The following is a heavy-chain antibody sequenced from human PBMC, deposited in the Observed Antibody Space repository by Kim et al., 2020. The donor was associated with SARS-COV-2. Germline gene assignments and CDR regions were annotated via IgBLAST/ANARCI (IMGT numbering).Heavy chain of an antibody. CDR3: ASQITMVRGVITNYGMDV. CDR1: GGTFSSYA. CDR2: IIPILGIA. J-gene: IGHJ6*02. Sequence: SVKVSCKASGGTFSSYAISWVRQAPGQGLEWMGRIIPILGIANYAQKFQGRVTITADKSTSTAYMELSSLRSEDTAVYYCASQITMVRGVITNYGMDVWGQETTVTVSS. V-gene: IGHV1-69*04. D-gene: IGHD3-10*01.